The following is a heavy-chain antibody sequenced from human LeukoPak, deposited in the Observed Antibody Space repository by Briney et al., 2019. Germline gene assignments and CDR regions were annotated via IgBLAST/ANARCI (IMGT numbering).Heavy chain of an antibody. J-gene: IGHJ4*02. V-gene: IGHV3-30*18. CDR3: AKESVEMATIPYYFDY. CDR1: GFTFSSYG. D-gene: IGHD5-24*01. CDR2: ISYDGSNK. Sequence: GGSLRPSCAASGFTFSSYGMHWVRQAPGKGLEWVAVISYDGSNKYYADSVKGRFTISRDNPKNTLYLQMNSLRAEDTAVYYCAKESVEMATIPYYFDYWGQGTLVTVSS.